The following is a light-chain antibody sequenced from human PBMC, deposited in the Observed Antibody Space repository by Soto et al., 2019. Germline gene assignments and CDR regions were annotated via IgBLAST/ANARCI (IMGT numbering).Light chain of an antibody. Sequence: DIPMTQSPSTLSASVGDRVTIACRASQSISSWLAWYQQKPGKAPNLLIYKASSLQSGVPSRFSGSGSGTEFTLTISSLQPDDLATYYCQQYHNYSYTFGQGTKLEIK. CDR3: QQYHNYSYT. CDR1: QSISSW. CDR2: KAS. J-gene: IGKJ2*01. V-gene: IGKV1-5*03.